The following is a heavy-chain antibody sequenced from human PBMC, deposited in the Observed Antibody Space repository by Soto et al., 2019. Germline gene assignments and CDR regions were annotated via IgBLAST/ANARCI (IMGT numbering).Heavy chain of an antibody. V-gene: IGHV1-69*12. Sequence: QVQLVQSGAEVKKSGSSVKVSCKASGGTFSSYAISWVRQAPGQGLEWMGGIIPIFGTANYAQKFQGRVTITADESTSTAYMELSSLRSEDTAVYYCARVGGGSYWEVDYYYGMDVWGQGTTVTVSS. CDR2: IIPIFGTA. J-gene: IGHJ6*02. CDR3: ARVGGGSYWEVDYYYGMDV. CDR1: GGTFSSYA. D-gene: IGHD1-26*01.